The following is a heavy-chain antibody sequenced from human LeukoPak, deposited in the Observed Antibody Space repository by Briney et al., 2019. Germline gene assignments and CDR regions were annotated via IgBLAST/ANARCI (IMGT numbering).Heavy chain of an antibody. CDR2: ISSSSSYI. J-gene: IGHJ4*02. Sequence: GGSLRLSCAASGFTFSSYSMNWVRQAPGKGLEWVSSISSSSSYIYYADSVKGRFTISRDNSKNTLYLQMNSLRVEDTAVYYCAKAGGSYWIEYWGQGTLVTVSS. CDR3: AKAGGSYWIEY. CDR1: GFTFSSYS. V-gene: IGHV3-21*04. D-gene: IGHD1-26*01.